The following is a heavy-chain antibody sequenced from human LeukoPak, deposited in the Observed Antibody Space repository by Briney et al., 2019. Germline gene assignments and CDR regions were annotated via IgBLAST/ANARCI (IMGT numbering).Heavy chain of an antibody. J-gene: IGHJ4*02. V-gene: IGHV1-69*04. CDR3: ARELSYDILTGYHFDY. D-gene: IGHD3-9*01. CDR2: IIPILGIA. Sequence: SVKVSCKASGGTFSSYAISWVRQAPGQGLEWMGRIIPILGIANYAQKFQGRVTITADKSTSTAYMELSSLRSEDTAVYYCARELSYDILTGYHFDYWGQGTLVTVSS. CDR1: GGTFSSYA.